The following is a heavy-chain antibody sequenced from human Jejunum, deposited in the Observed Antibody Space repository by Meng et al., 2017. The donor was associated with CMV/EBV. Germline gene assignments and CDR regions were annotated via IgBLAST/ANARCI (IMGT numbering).Heavy chain of an antibody. J-gene: IGHJ4*02. CDR3: ARELPATNLNNGY. Sequence: QVQLGQSWSELTQPGASAKVSCKASGYTFTNHAIVWVRQAPGQGLEWMGWINTITGNPAYAQDFTGRFVFSLDTAVSTAYLQISSLKAEDTAVYYCARELPATNLNNGYWGQGTLVTVSS. V-gene: IGHV7-4-1*02. CDR2: INTITGNP. D-gene: IGHD6-25*01. CDR1: GYTFTNHA.